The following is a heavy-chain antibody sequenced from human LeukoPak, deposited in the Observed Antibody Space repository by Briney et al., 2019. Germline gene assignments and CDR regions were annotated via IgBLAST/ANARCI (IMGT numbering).Heavy chain of an antibody. CDR1: GYTFTSYG. D-gene: IGHD2-2*02. CDR3: ARGGCSSTSCYMGPNWFDP. V-gene: IGHV1-69*05. Sequence: SVKVSCKASGYTFTSYGISWVRQAPGQGLEWMGGIIPIFGTANYAQKFQGRVTITTDESTSTAYMELRSLRSEDTAVYYCARGGCSSTSCYMGPNWFDPWGQGTLVTVSS. J-gene: IGHJ5*02. CDR2: IIPIFGTA.